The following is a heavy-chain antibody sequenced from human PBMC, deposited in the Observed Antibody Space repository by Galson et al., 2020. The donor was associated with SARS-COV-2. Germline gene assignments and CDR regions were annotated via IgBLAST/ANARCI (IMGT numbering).Heavy chain of an antibody. D-gene: IGHD4-4*01. Sequence: SETLSLTCTVSGGSISSGDHYWSWIRQPPGKGLEWIGYIYYSGSTYYNPSLKSRFTISVDTSKNQFSLKLSSVTAADTAVYYCARGGNSVFDYWGQGTLVTVSS. CDR2: IYYSGST. CDR1: GGSISSGDHY. V-gene: IGHV4-30-4*01. J-gene: IGHJ4*02. CDR3: ARGGNSVFDY.